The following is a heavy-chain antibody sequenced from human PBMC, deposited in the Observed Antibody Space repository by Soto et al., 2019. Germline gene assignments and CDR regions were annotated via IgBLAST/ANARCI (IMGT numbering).Heavy chain of an antibody. J-gene: IGHJ6*02. CDR1: GGSISSGGYY. CDR2: IYHSGTT. CDR3: AREGLTGTIGLYYYYGMDV. Sequence: SETLSLTCTVSGGSISSGGYYWSWIRQHPGKGLEWIGYIYHSGTTYYNPSLKSRVTISVDTSKNQFSLKLSSVTAADTAVYYCAREGLTGTIGLYYYYGMDVWGQGTTVTV. D-gene: IGHD1-7*01. V-gene: IGHV4-31*03.